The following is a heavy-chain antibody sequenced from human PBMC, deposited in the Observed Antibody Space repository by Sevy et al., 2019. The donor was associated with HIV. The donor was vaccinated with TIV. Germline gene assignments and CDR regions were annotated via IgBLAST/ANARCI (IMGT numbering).Heavy chain of an antibody. CDR2: IGYDGSNK. Sequence: GGSLRLSCAASGFTFSSYGMHWVHQAPGKVLEWVAVIGYDGSNKYYADSVKGRFTISRDNSKNTLYLQMNSLRAEDTAVYYCARDPLIAVAPGAFDIWGQGTMVTVSS. D-gene: IGHD6-19*01. V-gene: IGHV3-33*01. CDR3: ARDPLIAVAPGAFDI. CDR1: GFTFSSYG. J-gene: IGHJ3*02.